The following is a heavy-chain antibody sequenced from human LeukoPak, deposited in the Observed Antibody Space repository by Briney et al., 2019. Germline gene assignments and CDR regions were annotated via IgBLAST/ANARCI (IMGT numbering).Heavy chain of an antibody. CDR1: GGSFSGYN. V-gene: IGHV4-34*01. CDR3: ARGDYGDYVLDY. CDR2: INHSGST. D-gene: IGHD4-17*01. Sequence: SETLSLTCAVYGGSFSGYNWSWIRQPPGKGLEWIGEINHSGSTNYNPSLKSRVTISVDTSKNQFSLKLSSVTAADTAVYYCARGDYGDYVLDYWGQGTLVTVSS. J-gene: IGHJ4*02.